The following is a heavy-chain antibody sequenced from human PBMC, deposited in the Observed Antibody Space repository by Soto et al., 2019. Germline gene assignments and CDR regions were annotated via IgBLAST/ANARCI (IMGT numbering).Heavy chain of an antibody. D-gene: IGHD5-18*01. CDR2: IYYSGST. Sequence: QVQLQESGPGLVKPSETLSLTCTVSGGSVSSGSYYWSWIRQPPGKGLEWIGYIYYSGSTNYNPSPKSRVTISVDTSKNPFSLKLSSVTAADTAVYYCARISGYSYGLPPYFDYWGQGTLVTVSS. J-gene: IGHJ4*02. CDR1: GGSVSSGSYY. CDR3: ARISGYSYGLPPYFDY. V-gene: IGHV4-61*01.